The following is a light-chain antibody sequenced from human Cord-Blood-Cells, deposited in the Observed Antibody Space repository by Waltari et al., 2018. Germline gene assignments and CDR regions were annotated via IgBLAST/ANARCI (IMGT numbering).Light chain of an antibody. J-gene: IGLJ2*01. CDR3: SSYTSSSTLEV. CDR2: DVS. Sequence: SALTQPASVSGSPGQSITISCTGTSSDVGGYNYVSWYQQHPGKAPKLMIYDVSNRPLGVSNRFAGSKSGNTASLTISGLQAEDESEYYCSSYTSSSTLEVFGGGTKLTVL. V-gene: IGLV2-14*01. CDR1: SSDVGGYNY.